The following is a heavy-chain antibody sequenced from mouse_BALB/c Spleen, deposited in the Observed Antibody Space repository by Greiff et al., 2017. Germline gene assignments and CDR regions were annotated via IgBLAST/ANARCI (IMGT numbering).Heavy chain of an antibody. V-gene: IGHV1S137*01. Sequence: QVQLQHSGAELVRPGVSVKISCKGSGYTFTDYAMHWVKQSHAKSLEWIGVISTYYGDASYNQKFKGKATMTVDKSSSTAYMELARLTSEDSAIYYCAREVRRGYYFDYWGQGTTLTVSS. CDR2: ISTYYGDA. D-gene: IGHD2-14*01. CDR1: GYTFTDYA. J-gene: IGHJ2*01. CDR3: AREVRRGYYFDY.